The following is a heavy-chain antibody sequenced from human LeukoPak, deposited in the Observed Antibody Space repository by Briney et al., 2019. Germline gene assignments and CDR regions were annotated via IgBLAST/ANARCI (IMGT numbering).Heavy chain of an antibody. V-gene: IGHV4-39*07. CDR2: INHSGST. Sequence: SGPTLVNPTQTLTLTCTFSGFSLSTSGVGVGWIRQPPGKGLEWIGEINHSGSTNYNPSLKSRVTISVDTSKNQFSLKLSSVTAADTAVYYCARGLVLPNYIVIKVRWFDPWGQGTLVTVSS. CDR3: ARGLVLPNYIVIKVRWFDP. CDR1: GFSLSTSGVG. J-gene: IGHJ5*02. D-gene: IGHD1-7*01.